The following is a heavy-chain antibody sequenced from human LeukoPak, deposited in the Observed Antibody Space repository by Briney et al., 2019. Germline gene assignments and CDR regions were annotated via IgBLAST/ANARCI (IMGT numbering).Heavy chain of an antibody. Sequence: ASVKLSCKASGYTFTSYGISCVRQAPGQGLEWMGWISAYNGNTNYAQKLQGRVTMTTDTSTSTAYMELRSLRSDDTAVYYCARELEVPFFDYWGQGTLVTVSS. J-gene: IGHJ4*02. CDR1: GYTFTSYG. V-gene: IGHV1-18*01. D-gene: IGHD1-1*01. CDR3: ARELEVPFFDY. CDR2: ISAYNGNT.